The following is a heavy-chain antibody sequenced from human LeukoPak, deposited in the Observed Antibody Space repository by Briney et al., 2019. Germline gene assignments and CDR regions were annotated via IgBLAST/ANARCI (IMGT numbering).Heavy chain of an antibody. CDR1: GFTFSAYN. V-gene: IGHV3-21*01. CDR2: ISASSTYI. J-gene: IGHJ4*02. D-gene: IGHD6-13*01. Sequence: GGSLRLSCAASGFTFSAYNMNWVRQAPGKGLEWVSSISASSTYIYYADSLKGRFTISRDNAKNSLYLQMNSLRAEDTAVYYCAGEGPYSSSWYVWYFDYWGQGTLATVSS. CDR3: AGEGPYSSSWYVWYFDY.